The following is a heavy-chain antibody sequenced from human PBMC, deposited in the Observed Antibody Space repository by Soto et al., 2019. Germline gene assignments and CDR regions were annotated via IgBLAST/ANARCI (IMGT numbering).Heavy chain of an antibody. CDR1: GFTFTGHY. J-gene: IGHJ6*02. V-gene: IGHV1-2*02. CDR3: ARTDCSSTSCYNYYYYGMDV. CDR2: INPNSGGT. Sequence: QVQLEQSGAEVKKPGASVKVSCKASGFTFTGHYIHWVRQAPGQGLEWMGWINPNSGGTSYAQKFQGRVTMTRDTSITTAYMELSRLSSDDTAVYYCARTDCSSTSCYNYYYYGMDVWGQGTTVTVSS. D-gene: IGHD2-2*01.